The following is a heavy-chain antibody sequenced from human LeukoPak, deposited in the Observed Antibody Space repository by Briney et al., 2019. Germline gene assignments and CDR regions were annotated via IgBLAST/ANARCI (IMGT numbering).Heavy chain of an antibody. Sequence: ASVKVSCKASGYTFTSYDINWVRQATGQGLEWMGWMNPNSANTGYAQKFQGRVTMTRNTSISTAYMELSNLRSEDTAVYYCATAMAYGSGSYSDYYYYGMDVWGQGTTATVSS. J-gene: IGHJ6*02. V-gene: IGHV1-8*01. CDR3: ATAMAYGSGSYSDYYYYGMDV. CDR1: GYTFTSYD. CDR2: MNPNSANT. D-gene: IGHD3-10*01.